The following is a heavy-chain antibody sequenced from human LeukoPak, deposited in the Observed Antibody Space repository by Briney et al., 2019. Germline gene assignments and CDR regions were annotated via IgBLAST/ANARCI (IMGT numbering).Heavy chain of an antibody. CDR1: GGSISSSSYY. V-gene: IGHV4-39*07. CDR3: ARESLRCFDWLLYRANWFDP. J-gene: IGHJ5*02. CDR2: IYYSGST. Sequence: SETLSLTCTVSGGSISSSSYYWGWIRQPPGKGLEWIGSIYYSGSTYYNPSLKSRVTISVDTSKNQFSLKLSSVTAADTAVYYCARESLRCFDWLLYRANWFDPWGQGTLVTVSS. D-gene: IGHD3-9*01.